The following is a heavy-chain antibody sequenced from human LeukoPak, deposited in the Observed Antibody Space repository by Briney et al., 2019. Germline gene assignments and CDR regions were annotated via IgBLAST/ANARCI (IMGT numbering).Heavy chain of an antibody. Sequence: ASVKVSCKASGYTFTSYGISWVRQAPGQGLEWMGWISAYNGNTNYAQKLQGRVTMTTDTSTSTAYMELRSLRSDDTAVYFCVRDIDYYDSSGFGGGYYYYYYMDVWGRGTTVTVSS. CDR3: VRDIDYYDSSGFGGGYYYYYYMDV. D-gene: IGHD3-22*01. V-gene: IGHV1-18*01. J-gene: IGHJ6*03. CDR2: ISAYNGNT. CDR1: GYTFTSYG.